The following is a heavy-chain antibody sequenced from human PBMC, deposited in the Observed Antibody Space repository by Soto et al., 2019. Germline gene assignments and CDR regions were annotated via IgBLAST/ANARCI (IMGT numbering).Heavy chain of an antibody. CDR2: IIPLLGKT. D-gene: IGHD6-19*01. CDR3: ATGNWGSSGRTTIDR. CDR1: GGTFTSNA. Sequence: QVQLVPSGAELKKPGSSVKVSCTASGGTFTSNAVSWVRQAPGQGLEWMGGIIPLLGKTNYAQKLQGRLRIIADESTSTAYMELSSLRSEDTAVYYCATGNWGSSGRTTIDRWGQGTLVTVSS. V-gene: IGHV1-69*01. J-gene: IGHJ5*02.